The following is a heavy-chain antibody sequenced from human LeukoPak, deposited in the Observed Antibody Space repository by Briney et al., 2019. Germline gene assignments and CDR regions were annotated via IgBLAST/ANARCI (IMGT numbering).Heavy chain of an antibody. V-gene: IGHV3-9*01. CDR3: AKESFIPYRYHSSGYIDY. CDR2: ISWNSGSI. J-gene: IGHJ4*02. D-gene: IGHD3-22*01. CDR1: GFTFTDYT. Sequence: GGSLRLSCAASGFTFTDYTMHWVRQAPGKGLEWVSGISWNSGSIGYADSVKGRFTISRDNSKNTLYLQMNSLRAEDTAVYYCAKESFIPYRYHSSGYIDYWGQGTLVTVSS.